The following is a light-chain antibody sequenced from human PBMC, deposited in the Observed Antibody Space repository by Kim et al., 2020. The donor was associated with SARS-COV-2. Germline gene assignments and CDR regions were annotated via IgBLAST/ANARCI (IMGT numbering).Light chain of an antibody. Sequence: EIVLTQSPGTLCLSPGERATLSCRASQSVSSSYLAWYQQKPGQAPRLLIYGASSRATGIPDRFSGSGSGTDFTLTISRLEPEDFAVYYCQQYGSSPRLTFGGGTKVDIK. J-gene: IGKJ4*01. CDR1: QSVSSSY. CDR2: GAS. V-gene: IGKV3-20*01. CDR3: QQYGSSPRLT.